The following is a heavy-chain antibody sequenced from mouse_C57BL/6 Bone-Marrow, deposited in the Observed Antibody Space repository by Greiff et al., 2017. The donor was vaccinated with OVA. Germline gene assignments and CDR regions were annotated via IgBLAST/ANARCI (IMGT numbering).Heavy chain of an antibody. CDR1: GYTFTSYW. CDR3: TRSGFLLDAMDY. J-gene: IGHJ4*01. Sequence: VQLQQSGTVLARPGASVKMSCKTSGYTFTSYWMHWVKQRPGQGLEWIGAIYPGNSDTSYNQKFKGKATLTAVTSASTAYMELSSLTNEDSAVYYCTRSGFLLDAMDYWGQGTSVTVSS. V-gene: IGHV1-5*01. CDR2: IYPGNSDT.